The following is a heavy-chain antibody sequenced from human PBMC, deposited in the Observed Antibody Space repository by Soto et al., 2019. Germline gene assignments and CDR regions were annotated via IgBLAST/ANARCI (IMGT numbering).Heavy chain of an antibody. J-gene: IGHJ6*03. D-gene: IGHD2-2*01. V-gene: IGHV3-48*01. CDR3: ARDQDIVVVSAAIARRQYYYYYYMDV. CDR2: ISSSSSTI. CDR1: GFTFSSYS. Sequence: EVQLVESGGGLVQPGGSLRLSCAASGFTFSSYSMNWVRQAPGKGLEWVSYISSSSSTIYYADSVKGRFTISRDNAKNSLYLQMNSLRAEDTAVYYCARDQDIVVVSAAIARRQYYYYYYMDVWGKGTTVTVSS.